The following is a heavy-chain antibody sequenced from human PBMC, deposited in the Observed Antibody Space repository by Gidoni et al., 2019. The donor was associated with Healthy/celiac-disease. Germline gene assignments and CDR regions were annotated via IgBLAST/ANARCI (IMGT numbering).Heavy chain of an antibody. CDR2: TYYSGST. D-gene: IGHD6-6*01. Sequence: QLQLQESGPGLVKPSETLSLTCTVPGGSISSSSYYWGWIRQPPGKGLEWIGSTYYSGSTYYNPSLKSRVTISVDTSKNQFSLKLSSVTAADTAVYYCATQLDRYYFDYWGQGTLDTVSS. V-gene: IGHV4-39*01. CDR3: ATQLDRYYFDY. CDR1: GGSISSSSYY. J-gene: IGHJ4*02.